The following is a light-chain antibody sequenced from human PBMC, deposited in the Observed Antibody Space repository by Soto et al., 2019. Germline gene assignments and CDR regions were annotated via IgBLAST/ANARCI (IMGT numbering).Light chain of an antibody. CDR3: SSYTSTSTPFV. CDR2: EVS. Sequence: QSAPTQPPSASGSPGQSVTIPCTGTSSDVGDYNYVSWYQQHPGKVPKLLIYEVSKRPSGVPDRFSGSKSGNTASLTVSGLQAEDEADYYCSSYTSTSTPFVFGTGTKVTVL. V-gene: IGLV2-8*01. CDR1: SSDVGDYNY. J-gene: IGLJ1*01.